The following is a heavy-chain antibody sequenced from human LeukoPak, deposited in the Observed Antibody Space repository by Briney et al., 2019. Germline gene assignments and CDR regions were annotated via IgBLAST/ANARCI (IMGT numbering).Heavy chain of an antibody. CDR1: GFTFSTYN. CDR3: ARGGKQQLVPGSC. J-gene: IGHJ4*02. D-gene: IGHD6-13*01. CDR2: ISASGSNI. Sequence: GGSLRLSCAASGFTFSTYNMNWVRQAPGRGLECVSSISASGSNIYYADSVKGGFTSSRDNAKNSLFLQMNSLRADDTAVYYCARGGKQQLVPGSCWGQGTLVTVSS. V-gene: IGHV3-21*01.